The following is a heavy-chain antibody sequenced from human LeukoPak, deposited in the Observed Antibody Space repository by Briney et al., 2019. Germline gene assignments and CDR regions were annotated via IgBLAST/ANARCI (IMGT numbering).Heavy chain of an antibody. J-gene: IGHJ5*02. CDR3: ARGGAYQLLFNPRWFDP. Sequence: SETLSLTCAVYGGSFSGYYWSWIRQPPGKGLEWIGEINHSGGTNYNPSLKSRVTISVDTSKNQFSLKLSSVTAADTAVYYCARGGAYQLLFNPRWFDPWGQGTLVTVSS. V-gene: IGHV4-34*01. CDR2: INHSGGT. D-gene: IGHD2-2*01. CDR1: GGSFSGYY.